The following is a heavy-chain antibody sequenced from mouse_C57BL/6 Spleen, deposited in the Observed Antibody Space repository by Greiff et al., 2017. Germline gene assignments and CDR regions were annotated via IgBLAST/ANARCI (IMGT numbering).Heavy chain of an antibody. Sequence: QVHVKQSGPGLVQPSQSLSITCTVSGFSLTSYGVHWVRQPPGKGLEWLGVIWSGGSTDYNAAFISRLSISKDNSKSQVFFKMNSLQADDTAIYYCAKKYCLRDYYFDYWGQGTTLTVSS. CDR3: AKKYCLRDYYFDY. CDR1: GFSLTSYG. CDR2: IWSGGST. D-gene: IGHD3-3*01. V-gene: IGHV2-4*01. J-gene: IGHJ2*01.